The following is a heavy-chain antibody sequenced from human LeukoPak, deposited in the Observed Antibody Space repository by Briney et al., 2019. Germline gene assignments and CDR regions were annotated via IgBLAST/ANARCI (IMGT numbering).Heavy chain of an antibody. Sequence: GGSLRLSCAASGFTFSSYAMHWVRQAPGKGLEYVSAISSNGGSTYYANSVKGRFTISRDNSKNTLYLQMGSLRAEDMAVYYCARALSGDQAKMGAFDIWGQGTMVTVSS. CDR2: ISSNGGST. CDR3: ARALSGDQAKMGAFDI. J-gene: IGHJ3*02. CDR1: GFTFSSYA. D-gene: IGHD4-17*01. V-gene: IGHV3-64*01.